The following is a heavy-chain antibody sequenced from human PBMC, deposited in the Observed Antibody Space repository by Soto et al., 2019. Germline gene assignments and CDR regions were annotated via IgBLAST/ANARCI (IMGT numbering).Heavy chain of an antibody. V-gene: IGHV4-39*01. D-gene: IGHD3-16*01. Sequence: SETLSLTCTVSGGSISSSSYYWGWIRQPPGKGLEWIGSIYYSGSTYYNPSLKSRVTISVDTSKNQFSLKLSSVTAADTAVYYCASNDYIWGSYQGNDYWGQGTLVTVSS. CDR1: GGSISSSSYY. CDR3: ASNDYIWGSYQGNDY. J-gene: IGHJ4*02. CDR2: IYYSGST.